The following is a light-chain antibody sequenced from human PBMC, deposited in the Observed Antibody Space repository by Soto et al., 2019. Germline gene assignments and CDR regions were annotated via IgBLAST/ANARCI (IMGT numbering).Light chain of an antibody. V-gene: IGKV3D-20*02. CDR1: QSASSSY. J-gene: IGKJ5*01. CDR3: QPRSNWPQIT. Sequence: EIVWTQSPGTLPLSPGERATLSCRASQSASSSYLAWYQPTPGQTPRLXXYETSTRANGVPTRFSGSRPGAEFTLTINSLQSEDFAVYDGQPRSNWPQITFGQGTRLEIK. CDR2: ETS.